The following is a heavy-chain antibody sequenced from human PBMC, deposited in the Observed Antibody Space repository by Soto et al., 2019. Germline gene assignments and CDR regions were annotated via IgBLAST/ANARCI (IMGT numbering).Heavy chain of an antibody. D-gene: IGHD3-16*01. Sequence: EVQLLESGGGLVQPGGSLRLSCAASGFTFRSYAMSWVRQAPGKGLEWVSLIHSGGSTYYADSVKGRFTISRDNSKNTLYLQMNSLRAEDTAVYYCAKDTIVWAFDIWGQGTMVTVSS. J-gene: IGHJ3*02. CDR1: GFTFRSYA. CDR3: AKDTIVWAFDI. V-gene: IGHV3-23*01. CDR2: IHSGGST.